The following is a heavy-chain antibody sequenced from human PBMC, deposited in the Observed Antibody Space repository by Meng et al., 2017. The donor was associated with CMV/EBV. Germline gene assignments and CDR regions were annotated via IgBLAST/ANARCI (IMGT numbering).Heavy chain of an antibody. Sequence: LSLTCAVYGGSFSGYYWSWIRQPPGKGLEWIGEINHSGSTNYNPSLKSRVTISVDTSKNQFSLKLSSVTAADTAVYYCARASSGWIDYWGQGTLVTVSS. D-gene: IGHD6-19*01. CDR3: ARASSGWIDY. J-gene: IGHJ4*02. CDR2: INHSGST. V-gene: IGHV4-34*01. CDR1: GGSFSGYY.